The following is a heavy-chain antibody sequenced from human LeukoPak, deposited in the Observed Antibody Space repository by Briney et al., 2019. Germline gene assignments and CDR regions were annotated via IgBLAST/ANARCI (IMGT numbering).Heavy chain of an antibody. Sequence: SETLSLTCAVYGGSFSGYYWSWIRQPPGKGLEWIGYIYCSGSTNYNPSLKSRVTISVDTSKNQFSLKLSSVTAADTAVYYCARDLRSYYCTNGVCHSRFDPWGQGTLVTVSS. J-gene: IGHJ5*02. CDR2: IYCSGST. D-gene: IGHD2-8*01. CDR3: ARDLRSYYCTNGVCHSRFDP. V-gene: IGHV4-59*01. CDR1: GGSFSGYY.